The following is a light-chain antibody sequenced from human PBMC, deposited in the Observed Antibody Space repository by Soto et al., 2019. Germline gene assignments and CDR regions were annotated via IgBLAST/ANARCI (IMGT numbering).Light chain of an antibody. CDR2: KVS. CDR1: SSDVGGYNF. CDR3: SSYTSSSTVV. V-gene: IGLV2-14*01. Sequence: QSALTQPASVSGSPGQSITISCTGTSSDVGGYNFVSWYQHHPGKAPKLMIYKVSNRPSVVSNRFSGSKSGNTASLTISGLQAEDEADYYCSSYTSSSTVVFGGGTKLTVL. J-gene: IGLJ2*01.